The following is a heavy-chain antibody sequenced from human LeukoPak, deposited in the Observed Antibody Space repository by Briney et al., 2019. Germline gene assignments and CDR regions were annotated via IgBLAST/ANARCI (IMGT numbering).Heavy chain of an antibody. Sequence: PGRSLRLSCAASGFTFDDYAMHWVQQAPGKGLEWVSGISWNSGSIGYADSVKGRFTIPRDNAKNSLYLQMNSLRAEDTALYYCAKDENWGQGTLVTVSS. CDR3: AKDEN. J-gene: IGHJ4*02. CDR2: ISWNSGSI. V-gene: IGHV3-9*01. CDR1: GFTFDDYA.